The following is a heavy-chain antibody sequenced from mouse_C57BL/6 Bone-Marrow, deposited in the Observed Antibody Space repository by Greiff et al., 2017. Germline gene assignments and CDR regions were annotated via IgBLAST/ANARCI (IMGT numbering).Heavy chain of an antibody. V-gene: IGHV5-12*01. CDR2: ICNGGGST. D-gene: IGHD2-4*01. J-gene: IGHJ4*01. Sequence: EVKLVASGGGLVQPGGSLKLSCAASGFTFSDYYMYWVRQTPEKRLEWVAYICNGGGSTYYPDTVKGRCTISRDKAKNTLYLQMSRLKSEDTAMYYCARDDYDRGYYAMDYWGQGTSVTVSS. CDR1: GFTFSDYY. CDR3: ARDDYDRGYYAMDY.